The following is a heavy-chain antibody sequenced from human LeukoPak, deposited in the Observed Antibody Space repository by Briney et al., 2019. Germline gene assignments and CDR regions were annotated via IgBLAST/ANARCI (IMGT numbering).Heavy chain of an antibody. CDR2: INHSGST. CDR3: ARGAAYCGGDCYTRTSDFDY. CDR1: GGSFSGYY. Sequence: SETLSLTCAVYGGSFSGYYWSWIRQPPGKGLEWIGEINHSGSTNYNPSLKSRATISVDTSKNQFSLKLSSVTAADTAVYYCARGAAYCGGDCYTRTSDFDYWGQGTLVTVSS. J-gene: IGHJ4*02. V-gene: IGHV4-34*01. D-gene: IGHD2-21*02.